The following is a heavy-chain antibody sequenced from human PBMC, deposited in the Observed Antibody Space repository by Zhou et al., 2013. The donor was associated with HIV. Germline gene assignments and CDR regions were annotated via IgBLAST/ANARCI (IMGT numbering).Heavy chain of an antibody. Sequence: QVQLVQSGAEVKKPGSSVKVSCKASGGTFSSYAISWVRQAPGQGLEWMGRIIPILGIANYAQKFQGRVTITADKSTSTAYMELSSLRSEDTAVYYCARGVAVAGIVQRDYYYYYMVTSGAKGPRSPSP. D-gene: IGHD6-19*01. CDR3: ARGVAVAGIVQRDYYYYYMVTS. CDR2: IIPILGIA. V-gene: IGHV1-69*04. CDR1: GGTFSSYA. J-gene: IGHJ6*03.